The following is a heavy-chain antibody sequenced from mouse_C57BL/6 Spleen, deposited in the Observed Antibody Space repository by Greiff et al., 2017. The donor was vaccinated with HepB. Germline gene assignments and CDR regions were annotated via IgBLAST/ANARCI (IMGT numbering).Heavy chain of an antibody. D-gene: IGHD2-2*01. J-gene: IGHJ4*01. CDR2: IYPGNSDP. CDR3: TRSGGYYGYGEAMDY. V-gene: IGHV1-5*01. Sequence: EVQLQQSGTVLARPGASVKMSCKTSGYTFTSYWMHWVKQRPGQGLEWIGAIYPGNSDPSYNQKFKGKAKLTAVTSASTAYMELSSLTNEDSAVYYCTRSGGYYGYGEAMDYWGQGTSVTVSS. CDR1: GYTFTSYW.